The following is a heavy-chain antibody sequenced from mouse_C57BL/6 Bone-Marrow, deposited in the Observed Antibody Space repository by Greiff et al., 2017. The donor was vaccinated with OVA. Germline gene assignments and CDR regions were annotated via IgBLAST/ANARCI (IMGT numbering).Heavy chain of an antibody. CDR1: GFNIKNTY. D-gene: IGHD1-1*01. Sequence: VQLQQSVAELVRPGASVKLSCTASGFNIKNTYMHWVKQRPEQGLEWIGRIDPANGNTKYAPKFQGQATITADTSSNTAYLQLSSLTSEDTAIYYCASLFITTVVASPYWGQGTLVTVSA. CDR3: ASLFITTVVASPY. V-gene: IGHV14-3*01. J-gene: IGHJ3*01. CDR2: IDPANGNT.